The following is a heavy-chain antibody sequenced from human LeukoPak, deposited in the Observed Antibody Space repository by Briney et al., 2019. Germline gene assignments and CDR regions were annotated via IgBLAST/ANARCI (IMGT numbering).Heavy chain of an antibody. CDR1: GSSISGYY. J-gene: IGHJ4*02. D-gene: IGHD5/OR15-5a*01. CDR2: IYFSGST. V-gene: IGHV4-59*01. Sequence: SETLSLTCTVSGSSISGYYWSWIRQPPGKGLEWVGYIYFSGSTNYNPSLKSRVTIPLDTSKNQFSLKLTSVTAADTAVYYCARSHYSVTFPYWGQGTLVTVSS. CDR3: ARSHYSVTFPY.